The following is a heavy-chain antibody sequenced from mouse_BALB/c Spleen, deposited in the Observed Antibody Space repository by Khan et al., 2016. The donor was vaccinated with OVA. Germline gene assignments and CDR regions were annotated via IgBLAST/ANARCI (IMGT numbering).Heavy chain of an antibody. CDR1: GFSLTSYG. CDR2: IWSGGST. D-gene: IGHD2-4*01. V-gene: IGHV2-2*02. J-gene: IGHJ3*01. Sequence: QMQLEESGPGLVQPSQSLSITCTVSGFSLTSYGVHWVRQSPGKGLEWLGVIWSGGSTDCNAAFISRLSISKDNSKSQVFFKMNSLQANDTAIYYCARNYDDDEGLAYWGQGTLVTVSA. CDR3: ARNYDDDEGLAY.